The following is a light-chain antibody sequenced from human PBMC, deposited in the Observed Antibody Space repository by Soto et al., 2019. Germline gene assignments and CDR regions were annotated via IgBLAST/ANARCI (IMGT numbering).Light chain of an antibody. CDR2: DVS. CDR1: SSDDGGYNY. J-gene: IGLJ1*01. V-gene: IGLV2-11*01. Sequence: QSALAQPRSVSGSPGQSVTMSCTGTSSDDGGYNYVSWYQQHPGKAPKLMIYDVSKRPSGVPDRFSGSKSGNTASLTISGLQAEDEADYYCCSYAGSYTLVFGTGTKLTVL. CDR3: CSYAGSYTLV.